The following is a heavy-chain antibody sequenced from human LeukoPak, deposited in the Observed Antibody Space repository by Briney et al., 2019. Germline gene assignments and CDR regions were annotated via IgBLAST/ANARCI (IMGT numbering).Heavy chain of an antibody. Sequence: SETLSLTCTVYGGSFSGYSWSWIRQPPGKGLEWIGYIYHSGSTYYNPSLKSRVTISVDRSKNQFSLKLGSVTAADTAVYYCARGQNGDNVDYWGQGILVTVSS. V-gene: IGHV4-30-2*01. D-gene: IGHD2-15*01. CDR3: ARGQNGDNVDY. J-gene: IGHJ4*02. CDR2: IYHSGST. CDR1: GGSFSGYS.